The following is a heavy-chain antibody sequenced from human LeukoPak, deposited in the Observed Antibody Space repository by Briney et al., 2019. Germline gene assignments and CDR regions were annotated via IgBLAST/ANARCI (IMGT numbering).Heavy chain of an antibody. CDR2: IYYSGST. CDR1: GGSISSYY. J-gene: IGHJ4*02. D-gene: IGHD7-27*01. Sequence: PSETLSLTCTVSGGSISSYYWSWIRQPPGKGLEWIGYIYYSGSTNYNPSLKSRVTTSVDTSKNQFSLKLSSVTAADTAVYYCARVSSNWAFDYWGQGTLVTVSS. V-gene: IGHV4-59*01. CDR3: ARVSSNWAFDY.